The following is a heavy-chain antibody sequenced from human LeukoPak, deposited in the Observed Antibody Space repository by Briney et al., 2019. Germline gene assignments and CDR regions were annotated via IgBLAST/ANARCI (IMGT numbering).Heavy chain of an antibody. CDR2: ISPYNGNT. CDR3: ARGRENWFDP. J-gene: IGHJ5*02. CDR1: GYTFTGYG. V-gene: IGHV1-18*01. Sequence: ASVKVSCKASGYTFTGYGISWVRQAPGQGLEWMGWISPYNGNTDYAQKLQGRVTMTTHTSTTTVYMELRSLTSDDTAVYYCARGRENWFDPWGQGTLVTVSS.